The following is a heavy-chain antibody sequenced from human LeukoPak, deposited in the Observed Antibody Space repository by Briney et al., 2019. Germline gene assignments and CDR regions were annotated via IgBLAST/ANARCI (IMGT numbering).Heavy chain of an antibody. CDR3: ARGGPPYCSGGSCPVDY. CDR1: GGSISSGSYY. V-gene: IGHV4-61*02. Sequence: SQTLSLTCTVSGGSISSGSYYWSWFRQPAGKGLECIGRIYTSGSTNYNPSLKSRVTRSVDTSKNQFSLKLSSVTAADTAVYYCARGGPPYCSGGSCPVDYWGQGTLVTVSS. CDR2: IYTSGST. D-gene: IGHD2-15*01. J-gene: IGHJ4*02.